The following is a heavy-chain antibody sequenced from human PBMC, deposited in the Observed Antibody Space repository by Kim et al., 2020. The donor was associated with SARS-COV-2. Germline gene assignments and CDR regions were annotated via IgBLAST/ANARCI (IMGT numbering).Heavy chain of an antibody. CDR2: IYPGDSDT. V-gene: IGHV5-51*01. J-gene: IGHJ4*02. CDR1: GYIFSTYW. D-gene: IGHD2-21*01. Sequence: GESLKISCKGSGYIFSTYWIGWVRQMPGKGLEWMGIIYPGDSDTRYSPSFQGQVTMSADRSTSTAYLQWSSLKPSDTAMYYCARQIRRGGDSNYFDYWGQGSLVTVPS. CDR3: ARQIRRGGDSNYFDY.